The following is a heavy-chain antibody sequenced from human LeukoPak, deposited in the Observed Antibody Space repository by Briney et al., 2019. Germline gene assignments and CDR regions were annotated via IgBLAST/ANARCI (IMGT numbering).Heavy chain of an antibody. Sequence: GASLQISCKGSGYIFTSYWIGWVRQLPGKGLEWMGIIYPGDSDTRYSPSFQGQVTISVDKSTSTAYLQWSSLKASDTAMYYCARRGRDGYNPFEYWGQGTLVTVSS. CDR2: IYPGDSDT. V-gene: IGHV5-51*01. CDR3: ARRGRDGYNPFEY. D-gene: IGHD5-24*01. J-gene: IGHJ4*02. CDR1: GYIFTSYW.